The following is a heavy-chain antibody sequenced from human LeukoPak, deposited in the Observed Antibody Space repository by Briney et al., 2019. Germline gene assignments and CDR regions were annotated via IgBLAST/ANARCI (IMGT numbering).Heavy chain of an antibody. CDR2: IYKDGST. CDR3: ARTTVAPGSYDAFDI. CDR1: GFTVSSNY. D-gene: IGHD4-23*01. V-gene: IGHV3-53*01. J-gene: IGHJ3*02. Sequence: PGGSLRLSCAASGFTVSSNYMSWVRQAPGKGLEWVPIIYKDGSTYYADSVKGQFIISRDNSKNTLYLQINSLTVEDTAVYYCARTTVAPGSYDAFDIWGQGTMVTVSS.